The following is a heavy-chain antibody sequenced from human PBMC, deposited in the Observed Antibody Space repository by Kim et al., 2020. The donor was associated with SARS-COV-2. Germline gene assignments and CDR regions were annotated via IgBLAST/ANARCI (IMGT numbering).Heavy chain of an antibody. CDR3: ARDPEGTGGAFDI. V-gene: IGHV4-59*01. J-gene: IGHJ3*02. Sequence: SETLSLTCTVSGCSISSYYWSWIRQPPGKGLEWIGYIYYSGSTNYNPSLKSRVTITVDTSKNQFSLKLSSVTAADTAVYYCARDPEGTGGAFDIWGQGTMVTVSS. CDR1: GCSISSYY. D-gene: IGHD1-1*01. CDR2: IYYSGST.